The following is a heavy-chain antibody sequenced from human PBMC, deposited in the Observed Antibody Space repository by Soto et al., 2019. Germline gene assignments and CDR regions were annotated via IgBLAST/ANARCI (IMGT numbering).Heavy chain of an antibody. J-gene: IGHJ4*02. D-gene: IGHD5-18*01. Sequence: SETLSLTCTVSSGSISSGGDYWSWVRQHPGKGLEWIGSIYYSGSTYYNPSLKSRVTISVDTSNNQFSLKLSSVTAADTAVYYCARDPGVRGYTYAYYFDYWGQGTLVTVS. CDR2: IYYSGST. V-gene: IGHV4-31*03. CDR3: ARDPGVRGYTYAYYFDY. CDR1: SGSISSGGDY.